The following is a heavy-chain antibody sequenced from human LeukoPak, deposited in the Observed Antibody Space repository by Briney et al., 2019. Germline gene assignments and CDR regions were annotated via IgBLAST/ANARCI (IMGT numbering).Heavy chain of an antibody. CDR3: AREFDSSGYYLYAIDY. D-gene: IGHD3-22*01. CDR1: GASISSSDYY. CDR2: IYHSGST. J-gene: IGHJ4*02. V-gene: IGHV4-39*07. Sequence: SETLSLTCSVSGASISSSDYYWGWIRQPPGKGLEWIGTIYHSGSTYYNPSLKSRVTISVDTSKNQFSLKLSSVTAADTAVYYCAREFDSSGYYLYAIDYWGQGTLVTVSS.